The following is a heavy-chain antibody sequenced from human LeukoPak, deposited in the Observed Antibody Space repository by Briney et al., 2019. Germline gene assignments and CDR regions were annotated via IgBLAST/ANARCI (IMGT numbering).Heavy chain of an antibody. J-gene: IGHJ3*02. CDR1: GYTFTSYY. Sequence: ASVKVSCKASGYTFTSYYMHWVRQAPGQGLEWMGIINPSGGSTSYAQKFQGRVTMTRDMSTSTVYMELSSLRSEDTAVYYCARAPTVTTAFDIWGQGTMVTVSS. D-gene: IGHD4-17*01. CDR2: INPSGGST. CDR3: ARAPTVTTAFDI. V-gene: IGHV1-46*01.